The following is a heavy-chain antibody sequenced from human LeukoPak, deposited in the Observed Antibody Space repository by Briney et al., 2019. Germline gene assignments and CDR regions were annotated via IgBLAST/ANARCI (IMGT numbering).Heavy chain of an antibody. Sequence: PSETLSLTCAVSGYSISSGYYWGWIRQPPGKALEWIGSVYHSGSTYYSPSLKSRVTISVDTSKNQFSLKLSSVTAADTAVYYCARGRMIPGYSSSWYLNYWGQGTLVTVSS. CDR3: ARGRMIPGYSSSWYLNY. V-gene: IGHV4-38-2*01. D-gene: IGHD6-13*01. J-gene: IGHJ4*02. CDR2: VYHSGST. CDR1: GYSISSGYY.